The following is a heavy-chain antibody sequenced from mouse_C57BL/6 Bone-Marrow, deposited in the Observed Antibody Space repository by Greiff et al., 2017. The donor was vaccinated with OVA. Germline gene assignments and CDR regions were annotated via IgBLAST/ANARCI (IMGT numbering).Heavy chain of an antibody. CDR2: IDPSDSYT. Sequence: VQLQQPGAELVRPGPSVKLSCKASGYTFTSYWMHWVKQRPGQGLEWIGVIDPSDSYTNYNQKFKGKATLTVDTSSSTAYMQLSSLTSADSAVYYCARELRLRMAYWGQGTLVTVSA. CDR3: ARELRLRMAY. J-gene: IGHJ3*01. CDR1: GYTFTSYW. D-gene: IGHD3-2*02. V-gene: IGHV1-59*01.